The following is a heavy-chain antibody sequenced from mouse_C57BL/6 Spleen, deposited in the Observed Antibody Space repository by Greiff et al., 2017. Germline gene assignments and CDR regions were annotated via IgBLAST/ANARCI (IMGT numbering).Heavy chain of an antibody. CDR1: GYTFTDYY. CDR2: INPNNGGT. CDR3: ARRYDGYFAD. J-gene: IGHJ3*01. D-gene: IGHD2-3*01. V-gene: IGHV1-26*01. Sequence: EVQLQQSGPELVKPGASVKISCKASGYTFTDYYMNWVKQSHGKSLEWIGDINPNNGGTSYNQKFKGKATLTVDKSSSTAYMELRSLTSEDSAVYYCARRYDGYFADWGQGTLVTVSA.